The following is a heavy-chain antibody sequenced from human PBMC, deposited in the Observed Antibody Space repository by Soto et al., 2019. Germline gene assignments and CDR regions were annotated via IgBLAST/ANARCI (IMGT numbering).Heavy chain of an antibody. J-gene: IGHJ6*02. V-gene: IGHV1-69*02. CDR3: AVVDSLTGYHGYYYYGMDV. Sequence: QVQLVQSGAEVKKPGSSVKVSCKASGGTFSSYTISWVRQAPGQGLEWMGRIIPILGIANYAQKFQGRVTITADKSTSTAYMELSSLRSEDTAVYYCAVVDSLTGYHGYYYYGMDVWGQGTTVTVSS. CDR1: GGTFSSYT. CDR2: IIPILGIA. D-gene: IGHD3-9*01.